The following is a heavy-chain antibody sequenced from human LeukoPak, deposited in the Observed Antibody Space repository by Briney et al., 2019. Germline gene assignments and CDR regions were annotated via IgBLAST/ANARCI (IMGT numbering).Heavy chain of an antibody. D-gene: IGHD3-3*01. CDR1: GGSISSGGYY. J-gene: IGHJ5*02. CDR2: IYYSGST. V-gene: IGHV4-31*03. Sequence: SETLSLTCTVSGGSISSGGYYWSWIRQHPGKGLEWIGYIYYSGSTYYNPSLKSRVTISVGTSKNQFSLKLSSVTAADTAVYYCARAGQNYDFWSGYYMSSWFDPWGQGTLVTVPS. CDR3: ARAGQNYDFWSGYYMSSWFDP.